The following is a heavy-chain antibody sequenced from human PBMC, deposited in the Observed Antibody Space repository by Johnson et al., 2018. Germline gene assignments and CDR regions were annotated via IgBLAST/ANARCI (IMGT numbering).Heavy chain of an antibody. J-gene: IGHJ6*03. CDR2: ISWNGGAT. CDR3: AKDRRYYMDV. Sequence: VQLVQSGGDVAQPGGSLRLSCAVSGFVFDDYAMHWVRQAPGKGLEWISMISWNGGATYYADSVKGRFTVSRDSSKNSVFLQMNSLRPEDTALYYCAKDRRYYMDVWGKGTTVTVSS. CDR1: GFVFDDYA. V-gene: IGHV3-43D*03.